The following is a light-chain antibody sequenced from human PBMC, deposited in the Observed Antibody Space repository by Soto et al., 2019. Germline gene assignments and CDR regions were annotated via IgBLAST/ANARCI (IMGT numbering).Light chain of an antibody. J-gene: IGLJ1*01. CDR3: TSYTSSSPLYV. Sequence: QSALTQPASVSGSPGQSITISCTGTSRDVGGYNFVSWYQHHPGKAPKLMIYEVSNRPSGVSNRFSVSKSGNTASLTTSGLLAEYEADYYCTSYTSSSPLYVFGSGTKVTVL. V-gene: IGLV2-14*01. CDR1: SRDVGGYNF. CDR2: EVS.